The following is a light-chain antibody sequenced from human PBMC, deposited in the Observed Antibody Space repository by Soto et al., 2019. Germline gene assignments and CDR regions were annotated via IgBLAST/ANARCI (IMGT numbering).Light chain of an antibody. CDR2: GAS. J-gene: IGKJ1*01. V-gene: IGKV3-20*01. CDR1: QSVTSNY. Sequence: EIVFTQSPGTLSLSPGERATLSCRASQSVTSNYLAWYQQKPGQAPRLLIYGASSRATGIPDRFSGSGSGTEFTLTISSLQSEDFAVYYCQQYYNWWTFGQGTKVDIK. CDR3: QQYYNWWT.